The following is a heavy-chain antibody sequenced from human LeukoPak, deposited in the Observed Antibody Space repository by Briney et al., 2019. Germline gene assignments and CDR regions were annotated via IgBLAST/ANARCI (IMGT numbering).Heavy chain of an antibody. Sequence: SETLSLTCTVSGGSISSSSYYWVWIRQPPGKGLEWIGSIYYSGSTYYNPSLKSRVTISVDTSKNQFSLKLSSVTAADTAVYYCARVSTEMATITSYYYYYMDVWGKGTTVTVSS. V-gene: IGHV4-39*07. J-gene: IGHJ6*03. CDR1: GGSISSSSYY. CDR3: ARVSTEMATITSYYYYYMDV. CDR2: IYYSGST. D-gene: IGHD5-24*01.